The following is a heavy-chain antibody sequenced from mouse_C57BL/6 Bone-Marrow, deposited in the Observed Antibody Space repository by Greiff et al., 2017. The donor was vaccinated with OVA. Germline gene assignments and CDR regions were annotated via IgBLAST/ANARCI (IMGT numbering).Heavy chain of an antibody. CDR3: ARWGSNYEGMDY. CDR2: INPSTGGT. V-gene: IGHV1-42*01. Sequence: EVHLVESGPELVKPGASVKISCKASGYSFTGYYMNWVKQSPEKSLEWIGEINPSTGGTTYNQKFKAKATLTVDKSSSTAYMQLKSLTSEDSAVYYCARWGSNYEGMDYWGQGTSVTVSS. D-gene: IGHD2-5*01. CDR1: GYSFTGYY. J-gene: IGHJ4*01.